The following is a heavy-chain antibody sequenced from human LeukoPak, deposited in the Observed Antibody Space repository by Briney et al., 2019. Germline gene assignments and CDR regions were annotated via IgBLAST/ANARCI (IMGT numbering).Heavy chain of an antibody. CDR3: ARDRHGDYHY. V-gene: IGHV4-61*02. CDR1: GGSISSGSYY. D-gene: IGHD4-17*01. CDR2: IYTSGST. Sequence: SETLSLTCTVSGGSISSGSYYWSWIRQPAGKGPEWIGRIYTSGSTNYNPSLKGRVTISVDTSKNQFSLKLSSVTAADTAVYYCARDRHGDYHYWGQGTLVTVSS. J-gene: IGHJ4*02.